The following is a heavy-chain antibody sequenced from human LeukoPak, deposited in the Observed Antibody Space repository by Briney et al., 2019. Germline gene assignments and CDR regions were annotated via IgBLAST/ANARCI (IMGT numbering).Heavy chain of an antibody. J-gene: IGHJ6*03. CDR2: IYHSGST. CDR1: GYSITSGYY. CDR3: VRSPYYYYHMDV. V-gene: IGHV4-38-2*01. Sequence: SETLSLTCAVSGYSITSGYYWGWIRQPPGKGLERIRTIYHSGSTYYNPSLKSRVIVSVDTSKNQFSLKLGSVTAADTAVYYCVRSPYYYYHMDVWGKGTSVTVSS.